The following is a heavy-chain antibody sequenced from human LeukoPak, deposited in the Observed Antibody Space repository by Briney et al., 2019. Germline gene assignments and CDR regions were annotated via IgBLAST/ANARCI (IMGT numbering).Heavy chain of an antibody. D-gene: IGHD2-2*01. CDR1: GFTFSSYS. CDR2: ISSSSSTI. Sequence: GGSLRLSCAASGFTFSSYSMNWVRQAPGKGLQWLSYISSSSSTIYYADSVKGRFTISRDNAKNSLYLQMNSLRAEDTAVYYCARGVVPAARPTNYWGQGTLVTVSS. V-gene: IGHV3-48*01. J-gene: IGHJ4*02. CDR3: ARGVVPAARPTNY.